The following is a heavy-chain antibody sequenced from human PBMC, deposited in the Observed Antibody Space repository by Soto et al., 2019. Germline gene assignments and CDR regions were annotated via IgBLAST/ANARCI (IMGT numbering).Heavy chain of an antibody. Sequence: SETLSLTCAVSGYSISSGYYWGWIRQPPGKGLEWIGSIYHSGSTYYNPSLKSRVTISVDTSKNQFSLKLSSVTAADTAVYYCARDPGLRYFDWLEWAYYDYGMDVWGQGTTVTVSS. CDR2: IYHSGST. D-gene: IGHD3-9*01. V-gene: IGHV4-38-2*02. CDR1: GYSISSGYY. CDR3: ARDPGLRYFDWLEWAYYDYGMDV. J-gene: IGHJ6*02.